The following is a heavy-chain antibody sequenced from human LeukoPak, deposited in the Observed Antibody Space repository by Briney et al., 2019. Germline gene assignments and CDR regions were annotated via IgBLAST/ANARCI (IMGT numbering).Heavy chain of an antibody. CDR1: GYTLTELS. Sequence: GASVKVSCKDSGYTLTELSMHWVRQAPGKGLEWMGGFDPEDGETIYAQKFQGRVTMTEDTSTDTAYMELSSLRSEDTAVYYCAIRYYYDSSGYYRPSYYFDYWGQGTLVTVSS. V-gene: IGHV1-24*01. CDR3: AIRYYYDSSGYYRPSYYFDY. CDR2: FDPEDGET. D-gene: IGHD3-22*01. J-gene: IGHJ4*02.